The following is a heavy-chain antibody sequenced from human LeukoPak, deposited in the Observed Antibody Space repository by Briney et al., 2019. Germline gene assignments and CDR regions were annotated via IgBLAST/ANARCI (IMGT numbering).Heavy chain of an antibody. CDR1: GYTFTSYD. D-gene: IGHD5-18*01. J-gene: IGHJ5*02. Sequence: GASVKVSCKASGYTFTSYDINWVRQATGQGLEWMGWINPNSGGTNYAQKFQGRVTMTRDTSISTAYMELSRLRSDDTAVYYCARGIRGYSYSWGQGTLVTVSS. CDR2: INPNSGGT. CDR3: ARGIRGYSYS. V-gene: IGHV1-2*02.